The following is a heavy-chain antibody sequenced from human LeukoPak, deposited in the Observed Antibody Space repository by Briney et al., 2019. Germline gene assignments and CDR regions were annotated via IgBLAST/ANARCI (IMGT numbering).Heavy chain of an antibody. D-gene: IGHD5-18*01. CDR1: GGTFSSYA. CDR3: ARGGIWIQLQYYFDY. CDR2: IIPIFGTA. Sequence: GASVKVSCKASGGTFSSYAISWVRQAPGQGLEWMGGIIPIFGTANYAQKFQGRVTITADESTSTAYMELSSLRSEDTAVYYCARGGIWIQLQYYFDYWGQGTLVTVSS. J-gene: IGHJ4*02. V-gene: IGHV1-69*13.